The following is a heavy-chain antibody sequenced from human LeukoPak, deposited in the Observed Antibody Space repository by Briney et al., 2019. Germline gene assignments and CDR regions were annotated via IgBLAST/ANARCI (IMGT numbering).Heavy chain of an antibody. Sequence: ASVRVSCKVSGYTLTELSMHWVRQAPGKGLEWMGGFDPEDGETIYAQKFQGRVTMTEDTSTDTAYMELSSLRSEDTAVYYCATRQGVVGDFDYWGQGTLVTVSS. CDR1: GYTLTELS. V-gene: IGHV1-24*01. CDR2: FDPEDGET. CDR3: ATRQGVVGDFDY. D-gene: IGHD2-15*01. J-gene: IGHJ4*02.